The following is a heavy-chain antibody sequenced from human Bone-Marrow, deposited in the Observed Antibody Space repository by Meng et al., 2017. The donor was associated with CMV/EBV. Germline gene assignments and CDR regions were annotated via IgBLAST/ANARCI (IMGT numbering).Heavy chain of an antibody. V-gene: IGHV3-7*01. CDR1: GFTFSSYE. CDR3: ARVVVVAATQGRTGWFDP. CDR2: IKQDGSEK. J-gene: IGHJ5*02. Sequence: GGSLRLSCAASGFTFSSYEMNWVRQAPGKGLEWVANIKQDGSEKYYVDSVKGRFTISRDNAKNSLYLQMNSLRAEDTAVYYCARVVVVAATQGRTGWFDPWGQGTLVTVSS. D-gene: IGHD2-15*01.